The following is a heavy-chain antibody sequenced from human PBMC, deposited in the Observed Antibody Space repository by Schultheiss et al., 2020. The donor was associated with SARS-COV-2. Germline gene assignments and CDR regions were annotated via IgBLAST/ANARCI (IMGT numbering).Heavy chain of an antibody. J-gene: IGHJ6*02. CDR3: ARRRTVTGYYYYGMDV. V-gene: IGHV4-59*08. CDR2: IYYSGST. D-gene: IGHD4-17*01. Sequence: SETLSLTCTVSGGSISSYYWSWIRQPPGKGLEWIGYIYYSGSTYYNPSLKSRVTISVDKSKNQFSLKLSSVTAADTAVYYCARRRTVTGYYYYGMDVWGQGTTVTVSS. CDR1: GGSISSYY.